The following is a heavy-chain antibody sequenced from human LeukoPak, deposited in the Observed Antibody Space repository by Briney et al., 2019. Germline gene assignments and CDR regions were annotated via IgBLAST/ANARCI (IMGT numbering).Heavy chain of an antibody. D-gene: IGHD3-22*01. V-gene: IGHV4-39*01. Sequence: PSETLSLTCSVSGGSINSGSYYWGWIRQPPGKGLELIGTVYYTGSTYYNPSLKSRLTIRGDTSKSQFFPKLSSVTAADTAVYYCARRYSGYYDYWGQGTLVTVSS. CDR1: GGSINSGSYY. CDR2: VYYTGST. J-gene: IGHJ4*02. CDR3: ARRYSGYYDY.